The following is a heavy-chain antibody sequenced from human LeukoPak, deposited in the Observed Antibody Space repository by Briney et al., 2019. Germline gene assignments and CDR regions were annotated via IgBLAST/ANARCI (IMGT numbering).Heavy chain of an antibody. CDR1: GFTFSSYG. CDR2: IRYDGSNK. J-gene: IGHJ3*02. D-gene: IGHD4-17*01. Sequence: GGSLRLSCAASGFTFSSYGMHWVSQAPGKGLEWVAFIRYDGSNKYYADSVKGRFTVSRDNSKNTLYLQMKSLRAEDTAVYYCAKDRSLIPTVTTLIAFYIWRRRTMVTVSS. V-gene: IGHV3-30*02. CDR3: AKDRSLIPTVTTLIAFYI.